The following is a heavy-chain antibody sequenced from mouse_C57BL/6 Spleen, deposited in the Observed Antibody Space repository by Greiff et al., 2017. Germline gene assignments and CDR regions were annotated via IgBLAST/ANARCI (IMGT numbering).Heavy chain of an antibody. CDR2: FHPYNDDT. Sequence: QVQLKESGAELVKPGASVKMSCKASGYTFTTYPIEWMKQNHGKSLEWIGNFHPYNDDTKYNEKFKGKATLTVEKSSSTVYLELSRLTSDDSAVYYCARRIYYGSRDWYFDVWGTGTTVTVSS. D-gene: IGHD1-1*01. CDR1: GYTFTTYP. CDR3: ARRIYYGSRDWYFDV. V-gene: IGHV1-47*01. J-gene: IGHJ1*03.